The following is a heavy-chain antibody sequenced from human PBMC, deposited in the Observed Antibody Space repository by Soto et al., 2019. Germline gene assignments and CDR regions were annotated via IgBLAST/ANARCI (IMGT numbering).Heavy chain of an antibody. V-gene: IGHV3-73*01. CDR3: TRRGGIAVAATGDYYGMDV. CDR2: IRSKANSYAT. CDR1: GFTFSGSA. D-gene: IGHD6-19*01. J-gene: IGHJ6*02. Sequence: GGSLRLSCAASGFTFSGSAMHWVRQASGKGLEWVGRIRSKANSYATAYAASVKGRFTISRDDSKNTAYLQMNSLKTEDTAVYYCTRRGGIAVAATGDYYGMDVWGQGTTVTVSS.